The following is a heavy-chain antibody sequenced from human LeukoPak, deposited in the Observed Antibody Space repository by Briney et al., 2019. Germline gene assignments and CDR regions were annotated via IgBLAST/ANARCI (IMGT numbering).Heavy chain of an antibody. D-gene: IGHD6-13*01. CDR3: ARSLWYSSSPAFDP. CDR1: GFTFSDYY. CDR2: ISSSGSTI. V-gene: IGHV3-11*01. Sequence: PGGSPRLSCAASGFTFSDYYMSWIRQAPGKGLEWVSYISSSGSTIYYADSVKGRFTISRDNAKNSLYLQMNSLRAEDTAVYYCARSLWYSSSPAFDPWGQGTLVTVSS. J-gene: IGHJ5*02.